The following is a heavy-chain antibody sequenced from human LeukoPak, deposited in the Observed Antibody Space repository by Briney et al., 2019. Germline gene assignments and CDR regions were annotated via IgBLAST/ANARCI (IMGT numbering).Heavy chain of an antibody. CDR1: GFKFGDYA. Sequence: GSLRLFCTASGFKFGDYAMSWVRQAPGKGLEWVGFIRSRTDGGTTEYAASVKGRFTISRDDSKSIVYLQMNSLKIEYTAVYYCTNGPSKFDYWGQGTRVTVSS. CDR3: TNGPSKFDY. J-gene: IGHJ4*02. CDR2: IRSRTDGGTT. D-gene: IGHD2-8*01. V-gene: IGHV3-49*04.